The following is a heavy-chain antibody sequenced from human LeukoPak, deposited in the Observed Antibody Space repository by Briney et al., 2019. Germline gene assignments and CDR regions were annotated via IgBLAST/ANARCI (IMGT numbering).Heavy chain of an antibody. Sequence: PGGSLRLSCAASGFTFSSYSMNWVRQAPGKGLEWVANIKQDGSEKYYVDSVKGRFTISRDNAKNSLYLQMNSLRAEDTAVNYCAKATHTTVYYYDSSGYYFDYWGQGTLVTVSS. D-gene: IGHD3-22*01. CDR1: GFTFSSYS. V-gene: IGHV3-7*03. CDR3: AKATHTTVYYYDSSGYYFDY. J-gene: IGHJ4*02. CDR2: IKQDGSEK.